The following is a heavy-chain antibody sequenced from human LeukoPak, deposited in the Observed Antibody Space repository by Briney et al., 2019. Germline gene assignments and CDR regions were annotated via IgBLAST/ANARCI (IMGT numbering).Heavy chain of an antibody. CDR3: ARAAYSSTWYSRYFDL. J-gene: IGHJ2*01. CDR2: TGTAGEI. CDR1: GFTFRSYD. V-gene: IGHV3-13*01. Sequence: PGGSLRLSCAASGFTFRSYDMHWVRQATGKGLEWVSGTGTAGEIYYPCSVKGRFIISRENAKNSLYLQMNSLRAGDTAVYYCARAAYSSTWYSRYFDLWGRGTLVTVSS. D-gene: IGHD6-13*01.